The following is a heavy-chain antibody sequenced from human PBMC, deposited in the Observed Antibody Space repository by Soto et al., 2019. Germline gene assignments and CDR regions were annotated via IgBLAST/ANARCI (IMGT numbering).Heavy chain of an antibody. CDR3: ARGIPNWGHGAFDI. CDR1: GFTFSSYS. V-gene: IGHV3-48*02. J-gene: IGHJ3*02. Sequence: GGSLRLSCAASGFTFSSYSMNWVRQAPGKGLEWVSYISSSSSTIYYADSVKGRFTISRDNAKNSLYLQMNSLRDEDTAVYYCARGIPNWGHGAFDIWAKGQWSPSPQ. D-gene: IGHD7-27*01. CDR2: ISSSSSTI.